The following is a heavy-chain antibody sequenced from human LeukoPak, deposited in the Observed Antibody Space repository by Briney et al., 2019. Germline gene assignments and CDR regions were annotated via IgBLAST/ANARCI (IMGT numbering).Heavy chain of an antibody. CDR3: ARDQYGSGSSTFDY. V-gene: IGHV3-23*01. Sequence: PGGSLRLSCAASGFTFSSYAMSWARQAPGKGLEWVSAISGSGGSTYYADSVKGRFTISRDNSKNTLYLQMNSLRPEDTAVYYCARDQYGSGSSTFDYWGQGTLVTVSS. D-gene: IGHD3-10*01. CDR1: GFTFSSYA. J-gene: IGHJ4*02. CDR2: ISGSGGST.